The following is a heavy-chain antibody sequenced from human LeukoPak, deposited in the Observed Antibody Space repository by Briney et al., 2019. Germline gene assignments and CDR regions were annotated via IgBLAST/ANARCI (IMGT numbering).Heavy chain of an antibody. D-gene: IGHD3-3*01. CDR2: IYHSGST. Sequence: SETLSLTCTVSGGSISSYYWSWIRQPPGKGLEWIGYIYHSGSTYYNPSLKSRVTISVDRSKNQFSLKLSSVTAADTAVYYCARGYDFWSGFYFVTWGQGTLVTVSS. V-gene: IGHV4-59*12. CDR3: ARGYDFWSGFYFVT. CDR1: GGSISSYY. J-gene: IGHJ5*02.